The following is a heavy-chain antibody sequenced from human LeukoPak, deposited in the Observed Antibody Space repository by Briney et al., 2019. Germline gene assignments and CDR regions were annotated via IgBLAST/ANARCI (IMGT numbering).Heavy chain of an antibody. J-gene: IGHJ4*02. CDR1: GFTFDDYG. D-gene: IGHD3-22*01. CDR2: INWNGGST. V-gene: IGHV3-20*04. CDR3: ARDDSSGYYPYYFDY. Sequence: RPGGSLRLSCAASGFTFDDYGMSWVRQAPGKGLEWVSGINWNGGSTGYADSVKGRFTISRDNAKNSLYLQMNSLRAEDMALYYCARDDSSGYYPYYFDYWGQGTLVTVSS.